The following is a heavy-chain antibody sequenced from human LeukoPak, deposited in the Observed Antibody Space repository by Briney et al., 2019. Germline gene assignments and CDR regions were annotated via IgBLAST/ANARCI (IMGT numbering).Heavy chain of an antibody. V-gene: IGHV3-23*01. J-gene: IGHJ4*02. D-gene: IGHD3-10*01. CDR3: AKNYASGNAFYDY. Sequence: PGGSLRLSCGASGFTFSTYGMSWVRQAPGKGQEWVSAIAGSSITTYYADSVRGRFTVSRDNSKNALYLQMNSLRAEDTAVYYCAKNYASGNAFYDYWGRGAPVTVSP. CDR1: GFTFSTYG. CDR2: IAGSSITT.